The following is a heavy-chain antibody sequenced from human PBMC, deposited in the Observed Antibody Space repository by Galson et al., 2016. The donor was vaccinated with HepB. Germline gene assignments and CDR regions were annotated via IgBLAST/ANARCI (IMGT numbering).Heavy chain of an antibody. V-gene: IGHV3-15*01. D-gene: IGHD3-9*01. Sequence: SLRLSCAASGFTFSNAWMSWVRQAPGKGLEWVGRIKSKTDGGTTDYAAPVKGRFTISRDDSENTLDLQMNSLKTEDTAVYYCTTDLTNILTGYYIGAFDIWGQGTMVTVSS. CDR2: IKSKTDGGTT. CDR1: GFTFSNAW. J-gene: IGHJ3*02. CDR3: TTDLTNILTGYYIGAFDI.